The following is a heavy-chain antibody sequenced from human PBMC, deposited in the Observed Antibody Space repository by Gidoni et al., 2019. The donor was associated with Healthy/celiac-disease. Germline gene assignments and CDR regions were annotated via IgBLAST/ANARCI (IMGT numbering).Heavy chain of an antibody. Sequence: EVQLVQSAVEVNKPVESVKISCKGSGYSFTRYWIGWVRQMPGKGLEWMGIIYPGDSDNRYSPSFQGQVTISADKSISTAYLQWSSLKASDTAMYYCARQGASGSSLGGFDYWGQGTLVTVSS. D-gene: IGHD5-12*01. J-gene: IGHJ4*02. CDR2: IYPGDSDN. CDR1: GYSFTRYW. V-gene: IGHV5-51*01. CDR3: ARQGASGSSLGGFDY.